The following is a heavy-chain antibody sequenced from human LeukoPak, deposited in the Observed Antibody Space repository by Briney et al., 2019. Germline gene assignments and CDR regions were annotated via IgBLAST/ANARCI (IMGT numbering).Heavy chain of an antibody. J-gene: IGHJ3*02. Sequence: SETLSLTCTVSGGSISSYYWSWIRQPPGKGLEWIGYINYSGSTNYNPSLKSRVTISVDTSKNQFSLKLSSVTAADTAVYYCARETKYYDFWSGTRAHAFDIWGQGTMVTVSS. CDR3: ARETKYYDFWSGTRAHAFDI. CDR2: INYSGST. V-gene: IGHV4-59*12. D-gene: IGHD3-3*01. CDR1: GGSISSYY.